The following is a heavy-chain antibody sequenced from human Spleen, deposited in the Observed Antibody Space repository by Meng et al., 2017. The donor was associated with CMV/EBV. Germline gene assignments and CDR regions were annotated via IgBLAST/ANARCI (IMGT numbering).Heavy chain of an antibody. CDR2: ISYDGSNK. D-gene: IGHD2-15*01. J-gene: IGHJ4*02. CDR1: GFTLSSYA. V-gene: IGHV3-30-3*01. Sequence: GESLKISCAASGFTLSSYAMHWVRQAPGKGLEWVAVISYDGSNKYYAESVKGRFTISRDNSKKTLYLQMNSLRPEDTAVYYCARDATLPDYWGQGTLVTVSS. CDR3: ARDATLPDY.